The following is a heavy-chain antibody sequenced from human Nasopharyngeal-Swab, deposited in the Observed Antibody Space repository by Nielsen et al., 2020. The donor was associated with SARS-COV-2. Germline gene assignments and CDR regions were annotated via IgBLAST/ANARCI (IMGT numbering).Heavy chain of an antibody. J-gene: IGHJ4*02. CDR3: ASLRADTPDFAY. Sequence: GGSLRLSCVASRFTFSRWPMHWVRQAPGKGLAWVTVISSYGSDKQYVDSVKGRFTISRDNSKNTLYLQMKSLRAEDTGVYYCASLRADTPDFAYWGQGTLVTVSS. CDR1: RFTFSRWP. CDR2: ISSYGSDK. D-gene: IGHD2-15*01. V-gene: IGHV3-30*03.